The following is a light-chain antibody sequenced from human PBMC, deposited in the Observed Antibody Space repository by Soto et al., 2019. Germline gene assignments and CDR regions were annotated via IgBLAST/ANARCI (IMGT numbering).Light chain of an antibody. CDR1: QSVGNR. V-gene: IGKV3-15*01. Sequence: EIVMTQSPATLSVSPGERATLSCRASQSVGNRLAWYQQKPGQAHRLLIYDASARPTGIPASFSGSGSGTEFTLTISSLQSEDSAVYYYQQYNIWPTCSFGQGTKLEI. CDR2: DAS. CDR3: QQYNIWPTCS. J-gene: IGKJ2*04.